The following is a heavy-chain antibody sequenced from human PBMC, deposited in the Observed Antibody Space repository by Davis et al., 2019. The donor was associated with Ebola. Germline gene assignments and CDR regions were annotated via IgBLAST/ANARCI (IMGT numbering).Heavy chain of an antibody. Sequence: SLSPSSLLSAASARSGSHYWSWILLPPGKGLEWIGFIYYRGSTNYNPSLKSRVTISVDTSKNQFSLKLRSVTAEETAVYYGARNGGGNGYDYWGQGTLVTVSS. CDR1: AASARSGSHY. V-gene: IGHV4-61*01. CDR2: IYYRGST. CDR3: ARNGGGNGYDY. D-gene: IGHD2-21*01. J-gene: IGHJ4*02.